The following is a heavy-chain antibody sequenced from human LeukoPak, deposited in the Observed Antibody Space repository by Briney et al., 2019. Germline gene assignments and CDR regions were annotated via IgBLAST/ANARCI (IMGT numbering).Heavy chain of an antibody. V-gene: IGHV4-34*01. Sequence: SETLSLTCAVYGGSFSGYYWNWIRQPPGKGLEWIGEINHSGSTNYNPSLKSRVTISVDTSKNRFSLKLSSVTAADTAVYYCARTTEGYCRGRSCYSYYYYMDVWGKGTTVTVSS. J-gene: IGHJ6*03. CDR1: GGSFSGYY. CDR3: ARTTEGYCRGRSCYSYYYYMDV. CDR2: INHSGST. D-gene: IGHD2-15*01.